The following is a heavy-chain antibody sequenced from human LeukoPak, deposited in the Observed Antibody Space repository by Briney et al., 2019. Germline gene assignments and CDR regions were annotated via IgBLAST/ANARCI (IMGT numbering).Heavy chain of an antibody. V-gene: IGHV3-48*01. CDR3: AREFRQEPDCSSTSCYPNWFDP. CDR2: ISSSSSTI. CDR1: GFTFSSYS. J-gene: IGHJ5*02. Sequence: GGSLRLSCAVSGFTFSSYSMNWVRQAPGKGLEWVSYISSSSSTIYYADSVKGRFTISRDNAKNSLYLKMNSLRAEDTAVYYCAREFRQEPDCSSTSCYPNWFDPWGQGTLVTVSS. D-gene: IGHD2-2*01.